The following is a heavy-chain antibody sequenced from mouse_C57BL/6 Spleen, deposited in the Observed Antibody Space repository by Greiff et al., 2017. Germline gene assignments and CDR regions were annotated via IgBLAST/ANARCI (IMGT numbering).Heavy chain of an antibody. Sequence: QVQLQQSGAELARPGASVKMSCKASGYTFTSYTMHWVKQRPGQGLEWIGYINPSSGYTKYNQKFKDKATLTADKSSSTAYMQLSSLTSEDSAVYYCARSPYYYGGTEVYFDYWGQGTTLTVSS. CDR1: GYTFTSYT. V-gene: IGHV1-4*01. D-gene: IGHD1-1*01. J-gene: IGHJ2*01. CDR3: ARSPYYYGGTEVYFDY. CDR2: INPSSGYT.